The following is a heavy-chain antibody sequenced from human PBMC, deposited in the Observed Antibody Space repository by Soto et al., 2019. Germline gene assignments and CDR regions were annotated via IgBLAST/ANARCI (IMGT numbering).Heavy chain of an antibody. V-gene: IGHV3-74*01. Sequence: GGSLRLSCAASGFTFSSYWMHWVRQAPGKGLVWVSRINSDGSSTSYADSVKGRFTISRDNAKNTLYLQMNSLRAEVTAVYYCASFRAAVYYYYYMDVWGKGTTVTVSS. CDR1: GFTFSSYW. D-gene: IGHD6-13*01. CDR3: ASFRAAVYYYYYMDV. J-gene: IGHJ6*03. CDR2: INSDGSST.